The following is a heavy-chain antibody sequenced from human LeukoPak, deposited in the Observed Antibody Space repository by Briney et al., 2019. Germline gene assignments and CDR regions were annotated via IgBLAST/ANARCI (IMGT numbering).Heavy chain of an antibody. CDR2: IIPIFGTA. J-gene: IGHJ1*01. CDR3: AREAGYCSSTSCRRGYFQH. Sequence: SVNVSCKASGGTFSSYAISWVRQAPGQGLEWMGGIIPIFGTANYAQKFQGRVTIAADESTSTAYMELSSLRSEDTAVYYCAREAGYCSSTSCRRGYFQHWGQGTLVTVSS. CDR1: GGTFSSYA. V-gene: IGHV1-69*01. D-gene: IGHD2-2*01.